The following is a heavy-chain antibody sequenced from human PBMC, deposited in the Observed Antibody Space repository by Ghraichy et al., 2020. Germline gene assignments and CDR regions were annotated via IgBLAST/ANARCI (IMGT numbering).Heavy chain of an antibody. CDR1: GGSISSSNW. CDR3: ARSGSSARGENWFDP. D-gene: IGHD3-16*01. CDR2: IYHSGST. V-gene: IGHV4-4*02. J-gene: IGHJ5*02. Sequence: SETLSLTCAVSGGSISSSNWWSWVRQPPGKGLEWIGEIYHSGSTNYNPSLKSRVTISVDKSKNQFSLKLSSVTAADTAVYYCARSGSSARGENWFDPWGQGTLVTVSS.